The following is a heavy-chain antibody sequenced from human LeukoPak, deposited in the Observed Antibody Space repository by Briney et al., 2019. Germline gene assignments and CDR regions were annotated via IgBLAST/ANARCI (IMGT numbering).Heavy chain of an antibody. CDR3: ARDRVQIWSYVGTFDS. CDR2: VSYGGTKI. V-gene: IGHV3-30-3*01. CDR1: GFTLTSYT. D-gene: IGHD5-18*01. Sequence: GGSLRLSCATSGFTLTSYTMHWVRQAPGKGLEWVAVVSYGGTKISYADSVKGRFTMSRDISKNTLYLQMNSLKPEDSALYYCARDRVQIWSYVGTFDSWGQGTLVTVSS. J-gene: IGHJ4*02.